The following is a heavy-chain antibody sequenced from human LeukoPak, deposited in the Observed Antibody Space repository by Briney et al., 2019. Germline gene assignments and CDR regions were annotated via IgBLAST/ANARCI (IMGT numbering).Heavy chain of an antibody. D-gene: IGHD6-13*01. CDR1: GFTFSSYE. CDR2: ISSSGSTI. V-gene: IGHV3-48*03. Sequence: GGSLRLSCAASGFTFSSYEMNWVRQAPGKGLEWVSYISSSGSTIYYADSVKGRFTISTANAKNSLYLQMNRRTAEDTAVYYCARGGAAAVEFDYWGQGTLVTVSS. J-gene: IGHJ4*02. CDR3: ARGGAAAVEFDY.